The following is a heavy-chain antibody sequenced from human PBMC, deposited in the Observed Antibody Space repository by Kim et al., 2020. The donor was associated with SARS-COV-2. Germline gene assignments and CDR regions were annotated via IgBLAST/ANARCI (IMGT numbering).Heavy chain of an antibody. CDR3: AKGVAAAGYYGLDV. CDR1: GFTFSTHG. Sequence: GGSLRLSCVSSGFTFSTHGMYWVRQGPAKGLEWVAYIWYDGSNEDYGDSVRGRYTISRDNSKRTVYLEMNSLRVDDTAVYYCAKGVAAAGYYGLDVWGQGPAVIVS. J-gene: IGHJ6*02. V-gene: IGHV3-30*02. CDR2: IWYDGSNE. D-gene: IGHD6-13*01.